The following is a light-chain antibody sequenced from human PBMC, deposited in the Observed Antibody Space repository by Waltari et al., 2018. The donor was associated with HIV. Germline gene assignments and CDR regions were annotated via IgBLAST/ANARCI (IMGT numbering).Light chain of an antibody. CDR2: GAS. V-gene: IGKV3-20*01. CDR1: QSVSSSY. CDR3: QQYGTSYT. J-gene: IGKJ2*01. Sequence: EILLTQSPGTLYLSPGERATLPCRSSQSVSSSYLSWYQHKPGQAPRLLVYGASSRATGIPDRFSGGGSGTDFTLTISRLEPEDFAVYYCQQYGTSYTFGQGTKLEMK.